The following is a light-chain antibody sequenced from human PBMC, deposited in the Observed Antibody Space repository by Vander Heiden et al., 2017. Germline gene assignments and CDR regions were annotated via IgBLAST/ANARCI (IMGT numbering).Light chain of an antibody. J-gene: IGKJ3*01. Sequence: IQMTQSPSSLSASVGDSVTITCQASHDISTYLIWYQQKPGKAPKFLIYDASILEAGVPSRFSGSGSGTDCTLTISSLQPEDFVTYYGQHYDNVGQTFGHGTKLDIK. CDR2: DAS. CDR3: QHYDNVGQT. V-gene: IGKV1-33*01. CDR1: HDISTY.